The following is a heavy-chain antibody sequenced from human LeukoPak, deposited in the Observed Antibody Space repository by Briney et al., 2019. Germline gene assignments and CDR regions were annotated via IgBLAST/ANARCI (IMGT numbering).Heavy chain of an antibody. V-gene: IGHV3-66*01. Sequence: TGGSLRLSCAASGFTVSGNYMSWVRQAPGKGLEWLSVIHRGGTTYYADSVKGRFTISRDSSKNTVFLQMDSLRAEDTAVYYCARDPGYGLGVDYGDYWGQGTLVTVSS. CDR1: GFTVSGNY. J-gene: IGHJ4*02. CDR2: IHRGGTT. CDR3: ARDPGYGLGVDYGDY. D-gene: IGHD3-10*01.